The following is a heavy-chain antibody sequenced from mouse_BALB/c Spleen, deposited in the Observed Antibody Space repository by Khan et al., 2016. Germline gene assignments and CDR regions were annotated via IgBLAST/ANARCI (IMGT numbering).Heavy chain of an antibody. CDR3: TRPGGNYF. CDR1: GFTFSNYW. J-gene: IGHJ2*01. V-gene: IGHV6-6*02. D-gene: IGHD2-1*01. Sequence: EVKLEESGGGLVQPGGSMQLSCVASGFTFSNYWMNWVRQSPEKGLEWVAEIILKSNNYATHYAESVKGRFTTSRDDSIRSVYLQMNNLRGEDAGIYYCTRPGGNYFWSQGTTLTVAS. CDR2: IILKSNNYAT.